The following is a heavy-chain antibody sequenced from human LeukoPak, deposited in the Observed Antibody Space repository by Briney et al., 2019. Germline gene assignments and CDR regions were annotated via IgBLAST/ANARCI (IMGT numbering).Heavy chain of an antibody. CDR3: AKDYGPGSSYYYYMDV. Sequence: PGGSLRLSCAASGFTFSSYSMNWVRQAPGKGLEWVSCISSSSSTIYYADSVKGRFTISRDNAKNSLYLQMNSLRAEDTALYYCAKDYGPGSSYYYYMDVWGKGTTVTVSS. CDR2: ISSSSSTI. J-gene: IGHJ6*03. CDR1: GFTFSSYS. V-gene: IGHV3-48*04. D-gene: IGHD3-10*01.